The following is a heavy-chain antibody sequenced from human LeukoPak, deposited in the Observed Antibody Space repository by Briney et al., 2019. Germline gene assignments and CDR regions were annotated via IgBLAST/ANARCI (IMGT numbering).Heavy chain of an antibody. J-gene: IGHJ4*02. CDR2: ISWNSGSI. CDR3: AKEDRRGRHFDY. V-gene: IGHV3-9*01. CDR1: GFTFDDYA. Sequence: SLRLSCAASGFTFDDYAMHWVRQAPGKGLEWVSGISWNSGSIGYADSVKGRFTISRDNAKNSLYLQMNSLRAADTALYYCAKEDRRGRHFDYWGQGTLVTVSS. D-gene: IGHD3-16*01.